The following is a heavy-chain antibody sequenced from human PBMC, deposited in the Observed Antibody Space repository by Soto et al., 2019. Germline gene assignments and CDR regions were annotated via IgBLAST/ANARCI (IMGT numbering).Heavy chain of an antibody. CDR2: ISGSGGST. D-gene: IGHD6-13*01. CDR3: AKLTGSWYDTGMDV. V-gene: IGHV3-23*01. Sequence: GGSLRLSCAASGFTFSSYAMSWVRQAPGKGLEWVSAISGSGGSTYYADSVKGRFTISRDNSKNTLYLQMNSLRAEDTAVYYCAKLTGSWYDTGMDVWGQGTTVTVSS. CDR1: GFTFSSYA. J-gene: IGHJ6*02.